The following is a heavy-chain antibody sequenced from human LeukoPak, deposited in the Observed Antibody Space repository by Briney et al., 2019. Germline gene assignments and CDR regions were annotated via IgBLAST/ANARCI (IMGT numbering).Heavy chain of an antibody. CDR1: GGSISSYY. J-gene: IGHJ6*02. CDR3: ASTESSLVPRYYYYGMDV. Sequence: PSETLSLTCTVSGGSISSYYWSWIRQPPGKGLEWIGYIYYSGSTNYNPSLKSRVTISVDTSKNQFSLKLSSVTAADTAVYYCASTESSLVPRYYYYGMDVWGQGTTVTVSS. V-gene: IGHV4-59*01. D-gene: IGHD6-13*01. CDR2: IYYSGST.